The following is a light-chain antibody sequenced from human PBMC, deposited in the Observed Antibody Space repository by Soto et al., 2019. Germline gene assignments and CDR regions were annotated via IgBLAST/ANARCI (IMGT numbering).Light chain of an antibody. CDR1: HTISTW. Sequence: DIPMTQSPSTLSASVGDRVTITCRASHTISTWLAWYQQRPGKAPKLLIYDASDLEGGVPSRFSGSGSGTEFTLTISSLQPDDFATYYCQQYNSYPYTFGQGTKLEIK. CDR3: QQYNSYPYT. V-gene: IGKV1-5*01. CDR2: DAS. J-gene: IGKJ2*01.